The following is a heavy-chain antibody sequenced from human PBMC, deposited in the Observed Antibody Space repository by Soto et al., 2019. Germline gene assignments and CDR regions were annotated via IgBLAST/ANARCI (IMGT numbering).Heavy chain of an antibody. CDR3: ERVYSSGWYEGSYYYYGMDV. CDR1: GFTVSSYW. J-gene: IGHJ6*02. Sequence: ASLRRSCAASGFTVSSYWMHWVRQAPGKGLVWVSRINSDGSSTSYADSVKGRCTISRDNAKNTLYLQMNSLRAEETAVYYCERVYSSGWYEGSYYYYGMDVWAQGTTVTVSS. D-gene: IGHD6-19*01. V-gene: IGHV3-74*01. CDR2: INSDGSST.